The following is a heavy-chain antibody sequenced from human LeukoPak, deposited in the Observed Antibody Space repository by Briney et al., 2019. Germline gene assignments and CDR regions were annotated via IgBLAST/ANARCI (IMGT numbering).Heavy chain of an antibody. V-gene: IGHV1-69-2*01. CDR3: ARGGVVVPARNAGIDF. CDR2: VDPEDGET. Sequence: GASVKVSCKASGYTFTDYYMHWVQQAPGKGLEWMGRVDPEDGETIYAEKFQGRVTITADTSTDTAYMELSSLRSEDTAVFYCARGGVVVPARNAGIDFWGQGTLVTVSS. D-gene: IGHD2-2*01. CDR1: GYTFTDYY. J-gene: IGHJ4*02.